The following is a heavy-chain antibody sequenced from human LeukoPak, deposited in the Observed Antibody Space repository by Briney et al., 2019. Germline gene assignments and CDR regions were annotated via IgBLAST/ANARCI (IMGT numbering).Heavy chain of an antibody. CDR3: ARGYYDSSGYYY. CDR1: GDTFTSYG. D-gene: IGHD3-22*01. V-gene: IGHV1-69*13. J-gene: IGHJ4*02. Sequence: SVKVSCKASGDTFTSYGISWVRQAPGQGLEWMGGIIPIFGTANYAQKFQGRVTITADESTSTAYMELSSLRSEDTAVYYCARGYYDSSGYYYWGQGTLVTVSS. CDR2: IIPIFGTA.